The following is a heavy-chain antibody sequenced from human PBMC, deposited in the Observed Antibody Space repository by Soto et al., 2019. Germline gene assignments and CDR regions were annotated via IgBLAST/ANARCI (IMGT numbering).Heavy chain of an antibody. V-gene: IGHV4-4*02. D-gene: IGHD1-7*01. CDR2: IYHSGST. Sequence: QVQLQESGPGLVKPSGTLSLTCAVSGGSISSSNWWSWVRQPPGKGLEWIGEIYHSGSTNYNPSLKSRVTISVDKSKNQFSLKLSSVTAADTAVYYCARATVNWNYVGPNYYGMDVWGQGTTVTVSS. J-gene: IGHJ6*02. CDR3: ARATVNWNYVGPNYYGMDV. CDR1: GGSISSSNW.